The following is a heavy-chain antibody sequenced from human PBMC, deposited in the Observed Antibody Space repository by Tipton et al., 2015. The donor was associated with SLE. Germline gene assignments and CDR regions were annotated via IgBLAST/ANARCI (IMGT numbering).Heavy chain of an antibody. CDR1: GGSISSSSYY. CDR3: ARRSKFYYYDSSGYYY. J-gene: IGHJ4*02. CDR2: INHSGST. Sequence: TLSLTCTVSGGSISSSSYYWSWIRQPPGKGLEWIGEINHSGSTNYNPSLKSRVTISVDTSKSQFSLKLSSVTAADTAVYYCARRSKFYYYDSSGYYYWGQGTLVTVSS. V-gene: IGHV4-39*07. D-gene: IGHD3-22*01.